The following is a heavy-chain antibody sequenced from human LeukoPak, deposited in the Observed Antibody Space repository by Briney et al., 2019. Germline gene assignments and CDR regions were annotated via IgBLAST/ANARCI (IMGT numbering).Heavy chain of an antibody. CDR2: INRSGST. J-gene: IGHJ4*02. CDR3: ARVRMQDILTGYYVFGYDY. D-gene: IGHD3-9*01. CDR1: GGTFSGYY. Sequence: PSETLSLTCGVYGGTFSGYYWSWIRQPPGKGLEWIGEINRSGSTNYNPSLKSRVTISVDTSKNQFSLKLSSVTAADTAVYYCARVRMQDILTGYYVFGYDYWGQGTLVTVSS. V-gene: IGHV4-34*01.